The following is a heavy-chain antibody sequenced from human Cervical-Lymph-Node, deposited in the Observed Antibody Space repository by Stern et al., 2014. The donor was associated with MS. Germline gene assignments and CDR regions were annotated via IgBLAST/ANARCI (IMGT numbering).Heavy chain of an antibody. CDR2: IWYDGSNK. Sequence: QLVESGGGVVQPGRSVRLSCAASGFTFSSYGMHWVRQAPGKGLERVAVIWYDGSNKYYADSVKGRFTISRDNSKNTLYLQMNSLRAEDTAVYYCASESSSSYYYYGMDVWGQGTTVTVSS. J-gene: IGHJ6*02. D-gene: IGHD6-6*01. V-gene: IGHV3-33*01. CDR1: GFTFSSYG. CDR3: ASESSSSYYYYGMDV.